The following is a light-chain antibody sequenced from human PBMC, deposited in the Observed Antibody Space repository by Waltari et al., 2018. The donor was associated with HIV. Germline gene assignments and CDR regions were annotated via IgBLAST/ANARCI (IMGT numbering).Light chain of an antibody. V-gene: IGKV1-39*01. Sequence: DIQMTQSPSSLSASVVDTVTITCRASHNINNDLNWYQQRPRKPPNLLIYGASSLQPGVPSRFSARASGANFTLTITRLQPEDFASYYCQQSFSAAITLGQGTRL. CDR1: HNINND. CDR2: GAS. CDR3: QQSFSAAIT. J-gene: IGKJ5*01.